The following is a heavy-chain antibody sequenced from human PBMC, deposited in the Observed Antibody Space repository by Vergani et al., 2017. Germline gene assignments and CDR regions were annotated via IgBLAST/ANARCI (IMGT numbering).Heavy chain of an antibody. D-gene: IGHD6-13*01. CDR2: INYSGST. CDR3: ARRGGTSIAAADHYYYYGMDV. Sequence: QVQLQESGPGLVKPSQTLSLTCTVSGGSISSGGYYWSWIRQHPGKGLEWIGYINYSGSTYYNPSLQRRVTISVDTSKNQFSLKLSSVTAADTAMYYWARRGGTSIAAADHYYYYGMDVWGQGTTVTVSS. J-gene: IGHJ6*02. V-gene: IGHV4-31*03. CDR1: GGSISSGGYY.